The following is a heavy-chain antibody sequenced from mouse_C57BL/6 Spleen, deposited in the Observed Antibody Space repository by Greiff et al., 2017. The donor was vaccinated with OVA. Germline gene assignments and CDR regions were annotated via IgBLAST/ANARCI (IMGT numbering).Heavy chain of an antibody. CDR1: GYTFTSYW. V-gene: IGHV1-50*01. J-gene: IGHJ3*01. Sequence: VQLQQPGAELVKPGASVKLSCKASGYTFTSYWMQWVKQRPGQGLEWIGEIDPSDSYTNYNQKFKGKATLTVDTSSSTAYMQLSSLTSEDSAVYYCARSYDYDTGFAYWGQGTLVTVSA. CDR3: ARSYDYDTGFAY. CDR2: IDPSDSYT. D-gene: IGHD2-4*01.